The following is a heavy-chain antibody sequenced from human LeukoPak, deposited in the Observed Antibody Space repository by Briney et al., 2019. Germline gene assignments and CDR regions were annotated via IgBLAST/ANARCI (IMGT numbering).Heavy chain of an antibody. CDR3: ARVQQLGQGFHY. Sequence: SPTLSLTCDIFGESISSSVVGWNWVRQSPSRGLEWLGRTYYRSKWYNDYALSVKGRISINPDTSKNQFSLQLNSVTPEDTAVYYCARVQQLGQGFHYWGLGTLVTVSS. CDR1: GESISSSVVG. J-gene: IGHJ4*02. CDR2: TYYRSKWYN. V-gene: IGHV6-1*01. D-gene: IGHD6-13*01.